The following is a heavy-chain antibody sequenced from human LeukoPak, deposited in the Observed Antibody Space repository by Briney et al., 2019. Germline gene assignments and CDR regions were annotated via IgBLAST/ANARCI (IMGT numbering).Heavy chain of an antibody. Sequence: ASVKVSCRASGYTFTSYDINWVRQATGQGLEWMGRINPNSGGTSSARKFQSRVTVTRDTSISTVYMELSRLTSDDTAVYYCARSPSGWYGDYWGQGTLVTVSS. CDR2: INPNSGGT. D-gene: IGHD6-19*01. V-gene: IGHV1-2*06. CDR1: GYTFTSYD. J-gene: IGHJ4*02. CDR3: ARSPSGWYGDY.